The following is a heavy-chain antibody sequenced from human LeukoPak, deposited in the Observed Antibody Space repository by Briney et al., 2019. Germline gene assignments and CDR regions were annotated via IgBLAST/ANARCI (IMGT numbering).Heavy chain of an antibody. D-gene: IGHD1-1*01. J-gene: IGHJ3*02. CDR1: GFTFSSFA. V-gene: IGHV3-30*02. CDR2: IRYDGSNT. Sequence: GGSLRLSCAASGFTFSSFAMHWVRQAPGKGLEWVAFIRYDGSNTYYGDSVKGRFTISRDNSKNTLYLQMNSLRTEDTAVYFCAKGMGNWNDGNTFHIWGQGTMVTVSS. CDR3: AKGMGNWNDGNTFHI.